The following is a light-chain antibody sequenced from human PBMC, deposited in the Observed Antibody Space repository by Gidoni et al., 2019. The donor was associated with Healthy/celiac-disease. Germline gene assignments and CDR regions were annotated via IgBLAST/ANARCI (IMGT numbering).Light chain of an antibody. CDR3: AAWDDSLSGVV. V-gene: IGLV1-47*01. J-gene: IGLJ2*01. CDR1: SSHNGSNY. CDR2: RNN. Sequence: QPVLPQPPSASGPPGQRLTTSCSGSSSHNGSNYVSAYQQRPGTAPQLLIYRNNQRPSGVPDRFSGSKSGTSASLAISGLRSEDEADYYCAAWDDSLSGVVFGGGTKLTVL.